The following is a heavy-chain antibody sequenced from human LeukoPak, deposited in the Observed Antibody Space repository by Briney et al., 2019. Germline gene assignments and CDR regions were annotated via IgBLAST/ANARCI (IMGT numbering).Heavy chain of an antibody. V-gene: IGHV1-18*01. CDR1: GYTFTGYG. D-gene: IGHD2-2*01. CDR2: ISAYNGNT. CDR3: ARSQRGYCSSTSCRQGAFDI. Sequence: GASVKVSCKASGYTFTGYGISWVRQAPGQGLEWMGWISAYNGNTNYAQKLQGRVTMTTDTSTSTAYMELRSLRSDDTAVYYCARSQRGYCSSTSCRQGAFDIWGQGTMVTVSS. J-gene: IGHJ3*02.